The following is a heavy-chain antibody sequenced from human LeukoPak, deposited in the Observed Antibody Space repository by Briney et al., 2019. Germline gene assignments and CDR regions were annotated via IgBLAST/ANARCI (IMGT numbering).Heavy chain of an antibody. CDR1: GFTFSSYS. J-gene: IGHJ4*02. CDR3: ARESFAARWD. CDR2: ISTSSSYI. V-gene: IGHV3-21*01. Sequence: PGGSLRLSCAASGFTFSSYSMNWVRQAPGKGLEWVSSISTSSSYIYSADSVKGRFTISRDNARNSLYLQMNSLRAEDTAVYYCARESFAARWDWGQGTLVTVSS. D-gene: IGHD6-6*01.